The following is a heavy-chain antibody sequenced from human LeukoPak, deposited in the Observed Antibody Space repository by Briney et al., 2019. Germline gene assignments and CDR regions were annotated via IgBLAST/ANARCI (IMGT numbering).Heavy chain of an antibody. D-gene: IGHD3-10*01. CDR2: IIPIFGTA. CDR3: ARATTMVRGVRGNGMDV. CDR1: GGTFSSYA. Sequence: SVKVSCKASGGTFSSYAISWVRQAPGQGLEWMGGIIPIFGTANYAQKFQGRVTITADESTSTAYMELSSLRSEDTAVYYCARATTMVRGVRGNGMDVWGQGTTVTVSS. J-gene: IGHJ6*02. V-gene: IGHV1-69*01.